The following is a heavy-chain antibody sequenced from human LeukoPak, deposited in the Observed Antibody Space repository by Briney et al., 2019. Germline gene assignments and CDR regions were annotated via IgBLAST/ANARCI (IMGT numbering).Heavy chain of an antibody. CDR3: AKVGLTGTTGVTVNY. D-gene: IGHD1-7*01. CDR2: ISYDGSNK. Sequence: GGSLRLSCAASGFTFSSYGMHWVRQAPGKGLEWVAVISYDGSNKYYADSVKGRFTISRDNSKNTLYLQMNSLRAEDTAVYYCAKVGLTGTTGVTVNYWGQGTLVTVSS. J-gene: IGHJ4*02. CDR1: GFTFSSYG. V-gene: IGHV3-30*18.